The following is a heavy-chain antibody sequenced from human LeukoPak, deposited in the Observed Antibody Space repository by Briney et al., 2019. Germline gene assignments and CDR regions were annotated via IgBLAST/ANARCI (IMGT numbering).Heavy chain of an antibody. J-gene: IGHJ4*02. Sequence: PGGSLRLSCAASGFTFSSYAMTWVRQAPGKGLEWVSSINNSGTDTYYEDSVKGRFTISRDNSKNTLFLHINSLSAEDTAVYYCAAAVNTGWAEHYWGQGTLVTVSS. D-gene: IGHD4-17*01. CDR3: AAAVNTGWAEHY. CDR2: INNSGTDT. V-gene: IGHV3-23*01. CDR1: GFTFSSYA.